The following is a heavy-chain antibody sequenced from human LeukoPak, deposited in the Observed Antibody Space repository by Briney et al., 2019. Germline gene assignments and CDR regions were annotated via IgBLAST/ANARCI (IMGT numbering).Heavy chain of an antibody. J-gene: IGHJ6*03. CDR2: MRYDGNTQ. CDR1: GFTFSSNA. V-gene: IGHV3-30*02. CDR3: ARGGQINYYYMDV. Sequence: GGSLRLSCAASGFTFSSNAMHWVRQPPGKGLEWVAFMRYDGNTQYYVDSVKGRFTIFRDNSKNTLYLQMNSLRAEDTAVYYCARGGQINYYYMDVWGKGTKVTVSS.